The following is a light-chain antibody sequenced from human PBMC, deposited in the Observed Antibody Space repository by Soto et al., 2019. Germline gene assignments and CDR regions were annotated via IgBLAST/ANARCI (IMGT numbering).Light chain of an antibody. CDR1: ETISTF. CDR2: AAS. J-gene: IGKJ5*01. V-gene: IGKV1-39*01. Sequence: DIQLTQSPSSLSASVGDRGTMTCRASETISTFLNWYQHKPGKAPKLLISAASRLQSGVPPRFSGSGSGTDFTLTINSLRPEDFASYYCQQSYSSSPITFGPGTRLEIK. CDR3: QQSYSSSPIT.